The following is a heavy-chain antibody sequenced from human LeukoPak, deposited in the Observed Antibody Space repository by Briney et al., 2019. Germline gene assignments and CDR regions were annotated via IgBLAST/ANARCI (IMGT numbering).Heavy chain of an antibody. J-gene: IGHJ4*02. D-gene: IGHD6-19*01. Sequence: SETLSLTCAVYGGSFSGYYWSWIRQPPGKGLEWIGEINHSGSTNYNPSLKSRVTISVDTSKNQFSLKLSSVTAADTAVYYCARDGGIAVRQGGLDYWGQGTLVIVSS. CDR2: INHSGST. V-gene: IGHV4-34*01. CDR3: ARDGGIAVRQGGLDY. CDR1: GGSFSGYY.